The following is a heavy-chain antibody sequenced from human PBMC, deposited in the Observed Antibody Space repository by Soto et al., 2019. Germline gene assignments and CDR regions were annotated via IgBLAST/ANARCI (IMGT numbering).Heavy chain of an antibody. J-gene: IGHJ4*02. D-gene: IGHD1-26*01. Sequence: PGGSLRLSCSPSGFTFEDYAVHWVRQSLRKGLEWVSFINADGSDRYYADSVKGRFTISRDNTKRSFYLQMDRLRLEDTAIYYCAKAKFYFDSSPFDSWGQGTLVTVSS. CDR2: INADGSDR. CDR1: GFTFEDYA. V-gene: IGHV3-43D*04. CDR3: AKAKFYFDSSPFDS.